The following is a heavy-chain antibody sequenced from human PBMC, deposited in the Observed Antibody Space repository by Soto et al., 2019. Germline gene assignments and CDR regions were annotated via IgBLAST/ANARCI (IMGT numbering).Heavy chain of an antibody. V-gene: IGHV5-51*01. CDR1: GYTFTSNG. Sequence: PGESLKISCKVSGYTFTSNGIAWVRQMPGKSLEWMGIIYPGDSDIRYSPSFEGRVTISADKSLSTAYLQLTSLKASDTAIYYCARSQELDNWGHGTLVTVSS. CDR3: ARSQELDN. CDR2: IYPGDSDI. J-gene: IGHJ4*01.